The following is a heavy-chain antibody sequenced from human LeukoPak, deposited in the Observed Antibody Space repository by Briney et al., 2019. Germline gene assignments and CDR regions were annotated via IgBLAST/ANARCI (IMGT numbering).Heavy chain of an antibody. CDR1: GDSVSSTNYY. V-gene: IGHV4-39*07. CDR2: THYSGNT. CDR3: ARDQEHCSGTSCYPYWYDS. D-gene: IGHD2-2*01. J-gene: IGHJ5*01. Sequence: SETLSLTCVVSGDSVSSTNYYWGWIRQPPGKGLEWIGTTHYSGNTYYNPSLKSRVTISPDTSKNQFSLKLSSVTAADTAVYFCARDQEHCSGTSCYPYWYDSWGQGTLVTVSS.